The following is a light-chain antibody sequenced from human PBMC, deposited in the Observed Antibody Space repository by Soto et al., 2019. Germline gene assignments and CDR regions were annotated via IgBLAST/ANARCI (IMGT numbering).Light chain of an antibody. CDR2: SAS. V-gene: IGKV3-15*01. CDR1: QSVGTN. J-gene: IGKJ1*01. CDR3: QQYIKWPRT. Sequence: EIVMTQSPATLSVSPGEKATLTCRASQSVGTNVARYQLKAGQAPRVLINSASTRPTGIPARFSGSGAGTEFTLTISSLQSEDFAIYYCQQYIKWPRTFGQGTKVDIK.